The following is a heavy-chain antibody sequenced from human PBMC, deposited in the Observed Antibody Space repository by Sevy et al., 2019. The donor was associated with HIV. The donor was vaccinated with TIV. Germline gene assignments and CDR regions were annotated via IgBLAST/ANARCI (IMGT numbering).Heavy chain of an antibody. V-gene: IGHV3-21*01. J-gene: IGHJ6*02. CDR1: GFTFSSYS. D-gene: IGHD3-16*01. Sequence: GGSLRLSCAASGFTFSSYSMNWVRQAPGKGLEWVSSISSSSSYIYYADSVKGRFTISRDNAKNSLYLQMNSLRAEDTVVYYCARDVRNDFGGRENYYYYYGMDVWGQGTTVTVSS. CDR3: ARDVRNDFGGRENYYYYYGMDV. CDR2: ISSSSSYI.